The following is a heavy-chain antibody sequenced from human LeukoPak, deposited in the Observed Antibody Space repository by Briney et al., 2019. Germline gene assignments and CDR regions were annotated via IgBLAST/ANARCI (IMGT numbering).Heavy chain of an antibody. D-gene: IGHD3-10*01. Sequence: PGGSLRLSCAASGFTFSSYAMSWVRQAPGKGLEWVSAISGSGGSTYYADSVKGRFTISRDNSKNTLYLQMNSLRAEDTAVYYCAKDPMWVRGVIGDNWFDPWGQGTLVTVSS. CDR2: ISGSGGST. V-gene: IGHV3-23*01. CDR3: AKDPMWVRGVIGDNWFDP. J-gene: IGHJ5*02. CDR1: GFTFSSYA.